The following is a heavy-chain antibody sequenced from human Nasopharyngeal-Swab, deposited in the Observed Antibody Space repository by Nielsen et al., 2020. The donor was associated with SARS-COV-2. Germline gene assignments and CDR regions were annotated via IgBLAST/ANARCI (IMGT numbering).Heavy chain of an antibody. CDR2: ISGNRVSI. CDR1: GFTFADYA. V-gene: IGHV3-9*01. D-gene: IGHD6-13*01. CDR3: AKDKGAGSFDY. Sequence: GGSLRLSCAASGFTFADYAMYLVRQAPGQGLEWVSGISGNRVSIVYSDSVKGRFIISRDNAKNSLYLQMNSLRVEDTALDYCAKDKGAGSFDYWGQGTLVTVSS. J-gene: IGHJ4*02.